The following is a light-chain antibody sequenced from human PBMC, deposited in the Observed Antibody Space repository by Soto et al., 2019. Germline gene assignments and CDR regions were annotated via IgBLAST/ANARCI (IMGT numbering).Light chain of an antibody. V-gene: IGKV3-20*01. CDR2: SAS. J-gene: IGKJ1*01. CDR1: QSVSSSH. CDR3: QRYGG. Sequence: EIVLTHSPGTLSLSPCERATLSCRASQSVSSSHLAWYQQKPGQAPRLLIYSASSRDTGIPDRFSGSGSGTDFTLALSRLEPEDFAVYYCQRYGGFGQGTKVDIK.